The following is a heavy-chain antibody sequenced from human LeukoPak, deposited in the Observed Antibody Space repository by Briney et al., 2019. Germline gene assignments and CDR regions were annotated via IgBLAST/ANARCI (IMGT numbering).Heavy chain of an antibody. V-gene: IGHV3-23*01. CDR2: ISGSGGST. J-gene: IGHJ6*03. Sequence: PGGSLRLSCAASGFTFSSYGMSWVRQAPGKGLEWVSAISGSGGSTYYADSVKGRFTISRDNSKNTLYLQMNSLRAEDTAVYYCARGPYVLLWLGELLYPPTYYYMDVWGKGTTVTVSS. CDR3: ARGPYVLLWLGELLYPPTYYYMDV. CDR1: GFTFSSYG. D-gene: IGHD3-10*01.